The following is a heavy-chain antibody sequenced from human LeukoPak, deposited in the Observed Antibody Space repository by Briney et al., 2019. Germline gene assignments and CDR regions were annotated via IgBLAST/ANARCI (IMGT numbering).Heavy chain of an antibody. CDR1: GFTFDDYA. CDR3: AKDSPRDY. V-gene: IGHV3-9*01. Sequence: GGSLRLSCAASGFTFDDYAMHWVRQAPGKGLEWVSGISWNSGSIGYADSVKGRFTISRDNAKNSLYLQMNSLRAADTAVYYCAKDSPRDYWGQGTLVTVSS. J-gene: IGHJ4*02. CDR2: ISWNSGSI.